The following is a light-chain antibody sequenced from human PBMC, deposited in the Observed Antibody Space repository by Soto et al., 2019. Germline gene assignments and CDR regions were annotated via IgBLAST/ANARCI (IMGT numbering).Light chain of an antibody. Sequence: IQMTLSPSSLSASIGDRVTLTCLASQSISSYLNWYQQRPGKAPKLLIYAASSLQSGVPSRFSGSGSGTDVTLTISSLQAEDVAVYYCQKYYSTPRPCGQGNMV. V-gene: IGKV1-39*01. CDR1: QSISSY. CDR3: QKYYSTPRP. J-gene: IGKJ1*01. CDR2: AAS.